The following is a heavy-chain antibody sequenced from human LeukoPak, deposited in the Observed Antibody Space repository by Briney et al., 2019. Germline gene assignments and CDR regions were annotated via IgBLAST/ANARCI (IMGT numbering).Heavy chain of an antibody. V-gene: IGHV1-46*01. Sequence: GASVKVSCKASGYTFTSYYMHWVRQAPGQGLEWMGIINPSGGSTSYAQKFQGRVTMTRDMSTSTVYMELSSLRSEDTAVYYCARSLYDSSGSVPEYFQHWGQGTLVTVSS. CDR1: GYTFTSYY. CDR3: ARSLYDSSGSVPEYFQH. J-gene: IGHJ1*01. D-gene: IGHD3-22*01. CDR2: INPSGGST.